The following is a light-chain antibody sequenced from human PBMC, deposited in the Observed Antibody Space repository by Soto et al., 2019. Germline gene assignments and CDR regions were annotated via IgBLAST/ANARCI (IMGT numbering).Light chain of an antibody. J-gene: IGKJ5*01. V-gene: IGKV3-20*01. CDR3: RDSGQWPVT. CDR2: GAS. CDR1: QSLRRNY. Sequence: LSARECTTLSCSASQSLRRNYIAWYQQRPGRAPRLLIYGASSRATGIPDRFSVRGSGTHFSLICGLRVPAELAFYYLRDSGQWPVTIGRGTRLEIK.